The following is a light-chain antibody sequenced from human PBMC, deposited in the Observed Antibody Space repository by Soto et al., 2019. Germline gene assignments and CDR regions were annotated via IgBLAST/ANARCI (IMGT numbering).Light chain of an antibody. Sequence: IVMTNSPATLSVSPVERFTLSFRASQSISTNFAWYQRKPGQAPRLLINGASTRATGIPARFSGSGSGTQFTLTISSLQSEDFGTYYCQQYNTWPGTFGQGTKVDIK. CDR3: QQYNTWPGT. V-gene: IGKV3-15*01. CDR2: GAS. J-gene: IGKJ1*01. CDR1: QSISTN.